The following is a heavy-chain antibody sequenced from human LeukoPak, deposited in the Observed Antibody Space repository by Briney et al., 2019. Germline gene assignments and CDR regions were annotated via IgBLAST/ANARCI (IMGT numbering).Heavy chain of an antibody. D-gene: IGHD2-15*01. CDR2: FDPEDGET. CDR1: GYTFTGYY. V-gene: IGHV1-24*01. J-gene: IGHJ4*02. Sequence: GASVKVSCKASGYTFTGYYMHWVRQAPGKGLEWMGGFDPEDGETIYAQRFQGSVTMTEDTSTDTAYMELTSLRSEDTAVYYCATALLGYCSGRSCPSHYWGQGTLVTVSS. CDR3: ATALLGYCSGRSCPSHY.